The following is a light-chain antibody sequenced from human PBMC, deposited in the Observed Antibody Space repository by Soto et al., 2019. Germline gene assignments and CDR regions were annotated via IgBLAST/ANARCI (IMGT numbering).Light chain of an antibody. J-gene: IGKJ4*01. V-gene: IGKV1-33*01. CDR1: QDISNY. CDR2: DAS. Sequence: DIQMTQSPSSLSASVGDRVTITCQASQDISNYLNWYQQKPGKAPTLLIYDASNLETGVPSRFSGSGSGTDFTFTISSLQPEDIATYCCQQYSNLPPLPFGGGTKVQIK. CDR3: QQYSNLPPLP.